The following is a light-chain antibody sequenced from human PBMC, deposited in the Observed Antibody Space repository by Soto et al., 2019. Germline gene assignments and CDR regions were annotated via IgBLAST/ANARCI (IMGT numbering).Light chain of an antibody. CDR1: SSNIGSNY. CDR2: RNN. V-gene: IGLV1-47*01. Sequence: QSVLTQPPSASGTPGQRVTISCSGSSSNIGSNYVFWYQHLPGTAPKLLIYRNNQLPSGVPDRFSGSKSGTSASLAISGLRSDDETDYYCASCEDSLSGGVFVGGTKLTVL. J-gene: IGLJ2*01. CDR3: ASCEDSLSGGV.